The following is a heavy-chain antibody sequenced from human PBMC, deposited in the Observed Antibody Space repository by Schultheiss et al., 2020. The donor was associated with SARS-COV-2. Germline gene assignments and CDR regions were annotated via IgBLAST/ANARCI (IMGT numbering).Heavy chain of an antibody. J-gene: IGHJ4*02. V-gene: IGHV4-59*01. CDR2: IYYSGST. Sequence: SETLSLTCTVSVGSISSYYWSWIRQPAGKGLEWIGYIYYSGSTNYNPSLKSRVTISVDTSKNQFSLKLSSVTAADTAVYYCARGALVVASSYYFDYWAQGTLVTVSS. CDR3: ARGALVVASSYYFDY. D-gene: IGHD2-15*01. CDR1: VGSISSYY.